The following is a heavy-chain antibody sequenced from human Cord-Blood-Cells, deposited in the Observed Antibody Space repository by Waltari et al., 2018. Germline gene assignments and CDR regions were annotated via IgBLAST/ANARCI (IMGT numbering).Heavy chain of an antibody. Sequence: QVQLVQSGAEVKKPGASVKVSCKASGYPFTSYAMHLVLQAAGPRLEWMGWINAGNGNTKYSQKFQGRVTITRDTSASTAYMELSSLRSEDTAVYYWVRASPAGINLKGGLDAFDIWGQGTMVTVSS. CDR3: VRASPAGINLKGGLDAFDI. CDR1: GYPFTSYA. J-gene: IGHJ3*02. CDR2: INAGNGNT. V-gene: IGHV1-3*01. D-gene: IGHD6-19*01.